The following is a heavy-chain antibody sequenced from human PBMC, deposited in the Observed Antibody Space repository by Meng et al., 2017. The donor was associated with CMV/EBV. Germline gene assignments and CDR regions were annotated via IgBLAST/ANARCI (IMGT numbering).Heavy chain of an antibody. CDR1: GFTFINYW. J-gene: IGHJ4*02. CDR3: ARICVTGSACYHFDY. Sequence: GGSLRLSCAASGFTFINYWLSWVRQAPGTGLEWVANRKQDGSEKHYVDSVKGRFTISRDNAKNSVFLQMNSLRVEDTAVYYCARICVTGSACYHFDYWGQGTLVTVSS. D-gene: IGHD2-15*01. V-gene: IGHV3-7*01. CDR2: RKQDGSEK.